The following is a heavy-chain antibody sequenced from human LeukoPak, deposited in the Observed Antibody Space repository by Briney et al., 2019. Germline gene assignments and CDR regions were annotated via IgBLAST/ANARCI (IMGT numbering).Heavy chain of an antibody. J-gene: IGHJ6*02. CDR3: ARQGMVQYYYYYGKDV. V-gene: IGHV3-21*01. CDR2: ISSSISYI. Sequence: GGSLRLSCAASGFTFSGYSLNWVRQAPGKGLEWISSISSSISYIYYADSVRGRFTISRDNAKNSLYLQMNSLRAEDTAVYYCARQGMVQYYYYYGKDVWGQGTTVTVSS. CDR1: GFTFSGYS. D-gene: IGHD2-8*01.